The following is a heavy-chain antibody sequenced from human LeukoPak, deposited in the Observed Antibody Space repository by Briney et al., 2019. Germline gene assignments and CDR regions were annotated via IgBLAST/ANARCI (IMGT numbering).Heavy chain of an antibody. CDR2: ISLSGNYT. J-gene: IGHJ5*02. Sequence: GGSLRLSCAASGFTFSDYYMSWIRQAPGKGLEWVSYISLSGNYTKYADSVKGRFTISRDNSKNTLYLQMNSLRAEDTAVYYCARVKVAVAGIGWFDPWGQGSLVTVSS. D-gene: IGHD6-13*01. V-gene: IGHV3-11*05. CDR1: GFTFSDYY. CDR3: ARVKVAVAGIGWFDP.